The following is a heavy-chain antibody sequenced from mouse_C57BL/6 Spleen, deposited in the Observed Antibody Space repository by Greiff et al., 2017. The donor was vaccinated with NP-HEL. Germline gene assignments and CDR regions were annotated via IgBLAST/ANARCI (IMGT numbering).Heavy chain of an antibody. V-gene: IGHV1-55*01. CDR3: ARRHYYYGSSSYAMDY. CDR1: GYTFTSYW. J-gene: IGHJ4*01. D-gene: IGHD1-1*01. Sequence: VQLQQPGAELVKPGASVKMSCKASGYTFTSYWITWVKQRPGQGLEWIGDIYPGSGSTNYNEKFKSKATLTVDTSSSTAYMQLSSLTSEDSAVYYCARRHYYYGSSSYAMDYWGQGTSVTVSS. CDR2: IYPGSGST.